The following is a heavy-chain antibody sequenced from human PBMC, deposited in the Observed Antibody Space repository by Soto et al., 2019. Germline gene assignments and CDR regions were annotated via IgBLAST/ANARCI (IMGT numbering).Heavy chain of an antibody. CDR1: GDTFTTYD. J-gene: IGHJ4*02. CDR2: INPNSGNI. Sequence: ASVQVSYKASGDTFTTYDINCVRQATGHGLEWMGWINPNSGNIGCAQRFQGRVTMTRDTAIRTAYMEVSSLRSDDTAVYFCARAQTIFGIITVFDYWGQGTLVIVSS. D-gene: IGHD3-3*01. CDR3: ARAQTIFGIITVFDY. V-gene: IGHV1-8*01.